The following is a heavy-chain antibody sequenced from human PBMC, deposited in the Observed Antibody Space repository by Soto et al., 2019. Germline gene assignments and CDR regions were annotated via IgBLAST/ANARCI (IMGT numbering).Heavy chain of an antibody. V-gene: IGHV3-73*01. CDR1: GFTFSGSA. Sequence: GGSLRLSCAASGFTFSGSAMHWVRQASGKGLEWVGRIRSKANSYATAYAASVKGRFTISRDDSKNTAYLQMNSLKTEDTAVYYCTSSPIVVVPAASEPSYYDFWSPLWRDAFDIWGQGTMVTVSS. D-gene: IGHD2-2*01. CDR3: TSSPIVVVPAASEPSYYDFWSPLWRDAFDI. J-gene: IGHJ3*02. CDR2: IRSKANSYAT.